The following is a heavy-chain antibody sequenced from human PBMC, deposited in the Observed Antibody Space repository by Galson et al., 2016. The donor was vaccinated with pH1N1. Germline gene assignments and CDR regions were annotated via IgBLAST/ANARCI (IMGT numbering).Heavy chain of an antibody. CDR3: VTDSGDGDRNLVPHDAFDI. CDR2: INWSSGSI. V-gene: IGHV3-9*01. Sequence: SLRLSCAAAGFTFGYHGMHWVRQVPGKGLERVSGINWSSGSIAYADSVRGRFTISRDNAKNSLYLQMNSLRPEDTALYYCVTDSGDGDRNLVPHDAFDIWGQGTMVTVSS. J-gene: IGHJ3*02. D-gene: IGHD4-17*01. CDR1: GFTFGYHG.